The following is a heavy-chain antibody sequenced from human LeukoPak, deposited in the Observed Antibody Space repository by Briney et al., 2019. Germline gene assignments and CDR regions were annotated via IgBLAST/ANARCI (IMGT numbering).Heavy chain of an antibody. CDR3: ARVPLGDSGSYYIDD. V-gene: IGHV4-59*12. J-gene: IGHJ4*02. CDR2: ISSSGST. CDR1: RGSISGSIRSYY. D-gene: IGHD5-12*01. Sequence: PAEPLSLSCTVSRGSISGSIRSYYWSWLRQPPGKGLEWIGYISSSGSTNDNPSLKSRVTISVDTSKNQCFLNLSSVSAADTAVDYCARVPLGDSGSYYIDDWGQGTLVTVSA.